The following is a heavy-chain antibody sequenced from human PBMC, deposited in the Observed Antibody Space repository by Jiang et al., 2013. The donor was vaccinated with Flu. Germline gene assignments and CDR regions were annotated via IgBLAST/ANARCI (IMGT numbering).Heavy chain of an antibody. CDR1: GGSISSSSYY. D-gene: IGHD6-6*01. J-gene: IGHJ6*02. CDR2: IYYSGST. Sequence: GGSISSSSYYWGWIRQPPGKGLEWIGSIYYSGSTYYNPSLKSRVTISVDTSKNQFSLKLSSVTAADTAVYYCATLSSIADSPRGGMDVWGQGTTVTVSS. V-gene: IGHV4-39*01. CDR3: ATLSSIADSPRGGMDV.